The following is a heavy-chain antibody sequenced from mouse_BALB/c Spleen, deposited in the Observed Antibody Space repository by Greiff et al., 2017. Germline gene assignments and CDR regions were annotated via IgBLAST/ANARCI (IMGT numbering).Heavy chain of an antibody. CDR1: GYAFTNYL. J-gene: IGHJ3*01. CDR3: ARWAYDYDGAWFAY. D-gene: IGHD2-4*01. V-gene: IGHV1-54*03. CDR2: INPGSGGT. Sequence: QVQLQQSGAELVRPGTSVKVSCKASGYAFTNYLIEWVKQRPGQGLEWIGVINPGSGGTNYNEKFKGKATLTADKSSSTAYMQLSSLTSDDSAVYFCARWAYDYDGAWFAYWGQGTLVTVSA.